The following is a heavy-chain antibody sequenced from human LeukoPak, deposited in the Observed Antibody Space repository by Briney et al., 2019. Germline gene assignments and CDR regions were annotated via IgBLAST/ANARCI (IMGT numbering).Heavy chain of an antibody. CDR1: GFTFSSYS. D-gene: IGHD3-10*01. CDR3: ARLATYSYYGSGSPDY. J-gene: IGHJ4*02. V-gene: IGHV3-21*04. Sequence: PGKSLRLSCAASGFTFSSYSMNWVRQAPGKGLEWVSSITGGSIYIYYADSVKGRFTISRDNAKNSLYLQMNSLRAEDTAVYYCARLATYSYYGSGSPDYWGQGTLVTVSS. CDR2: ITGGSIYI.